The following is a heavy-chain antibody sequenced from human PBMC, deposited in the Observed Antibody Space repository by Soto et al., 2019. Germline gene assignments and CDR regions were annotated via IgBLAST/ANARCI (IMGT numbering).Heavy chain of an antibody. V-gene: IGHV5-51*01. J-gene: IGHJ4*02. Sequence: RGESLKISCKGSGYSFTSYWIGWVRQMPGKGLEWMGIIYPGDSDTRYSPSFQGQVTISADKSISTAYLQWSSLKASDTAMYYCARSLCGGDCYSTYFDYWGQGTLVTVSS. CDR2: IYPGDSDT. CDR3: ARSLCGGDCYSTYFDY. CDR1: GYSFTSYW. D-gene: IGHD2-21*02.